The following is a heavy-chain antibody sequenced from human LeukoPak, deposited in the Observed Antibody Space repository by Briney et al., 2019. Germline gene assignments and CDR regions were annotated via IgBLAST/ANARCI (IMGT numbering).Heavy chain of an antibody. CDR2: IRYDGSNK. D-gene: IGHD4-17*01. V-gene: IGHV3-30*02. CDR1: GFTFSNAW. Sequence: PGGSLRLSCAASGFTFSNAWMSWVRQAPGKGLEWVAFIRYDGSNKYYADSVKGRFTISRDNSKNTLYLQMNSLRAEDTAVYYCAKQIGDYGDYFDYWGQGTLVTVSS. CDR3: AKQIGDYGDYFDY. J-gene: IGHJ4*02.